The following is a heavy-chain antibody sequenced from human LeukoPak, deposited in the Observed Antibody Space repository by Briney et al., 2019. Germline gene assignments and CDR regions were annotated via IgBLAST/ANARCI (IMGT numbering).Heavy chain of an antibody. CDR2: IISIFGTA. CDR3: ARDVAIPPPKNYYYMDV. D-gene: IGHD2-21*01. J-gene: IGHJ6*03. V-gene: IGHV1-69*05. Sequence: SVKVSRKASGGTYSSYAISWVRQAAGQGLKWMGSIISIFGTANFAQKFQGRVTITTDESTSTAYMELSSLRSEDPAVYYYARDVAIPPPKNYYYMDVWGKGTTVTVSS. CDR1: GGTYSSYA.